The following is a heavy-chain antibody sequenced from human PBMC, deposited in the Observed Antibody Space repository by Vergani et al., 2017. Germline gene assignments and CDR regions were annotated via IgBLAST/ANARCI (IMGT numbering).Heavy chain of an antibody. CDR3: ARIPAECGVATYYDYYMDV. V-gene: IGHV4-59*01. CDR1: GGSISSYY. D-gene: IGHD3-3*01. Sequence: QVQLQESGPGLVKPSETLSLTCTVSGGSISSYYWSWIRQPPGTGLEWIGYIYYSGSTNSNPSRKSRVTIAVDTSKNQFSLKLSSVTAADTAVYYCARIPAECGVATYYDYYMDVWGKGTTVTVSS. J-gene: IGHJ6*03. CDR2: IYYSGST.